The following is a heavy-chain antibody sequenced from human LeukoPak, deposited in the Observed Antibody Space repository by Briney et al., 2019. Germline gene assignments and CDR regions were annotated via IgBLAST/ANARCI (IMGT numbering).Heavy chain of an antibody. CDR1: GGSISSYY. D-gene: IGHD3-10*01. V-gene: IGHV4-4*09. CDR2: IYTSGST. J-gene: IGHJ4*02. Sequence: SETLSLTCTVSGGSISSYYWSWIRQPPEKGLEWIGYIYTSGSTNYNPSLKSRVTISVDTSKNQFSLKLSSVTAADTAVYYCARGRYYYGPTYDYWGQGTLVTVSS. CDR3: ARGRYYYGPTYDY.